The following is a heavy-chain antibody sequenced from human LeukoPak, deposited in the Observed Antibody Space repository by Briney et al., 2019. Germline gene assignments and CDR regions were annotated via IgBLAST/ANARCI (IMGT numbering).Heavy chain of an antibody. CDR2: IYSSGTT. Sequence: SETLSLTCTVSGGSISSGGYSWSWIRQPPGKGLEWIGYIYSSGTTYSNPSLKSRVTISVDTSKNQFSLKLSSVTAADTAVYYCAGTGSFDYWGQGTLVTVSS. CDR1: GGSISSGGYS. D-gene: IGHD1-14*01. V-gene: IGHV4-30-4*07. CDR3: AGTGSFDY. J-gene: IGHJ4*02.